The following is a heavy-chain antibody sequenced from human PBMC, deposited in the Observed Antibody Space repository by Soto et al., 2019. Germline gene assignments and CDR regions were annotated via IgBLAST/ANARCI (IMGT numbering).Heavy chain of an antibody. CDR3: ASGYSYSSPFDP. V-gene: IGHV4-38-2*02. D-gene: IGHD5-18*01. CDR1: GYSISSGYY. CDR2: IYHSGGT. J-gene: IGHJ5*02. Sequence: SETLSLTCTVSGYSISSGYYWGWIRQPPGKGLEWIGSIYHSGGTYYNPSLKSRVTISVDTSKNQFSLRLSSVTAADTAVYYCASGYSYSSPFDPWGQGTLVTVSS.